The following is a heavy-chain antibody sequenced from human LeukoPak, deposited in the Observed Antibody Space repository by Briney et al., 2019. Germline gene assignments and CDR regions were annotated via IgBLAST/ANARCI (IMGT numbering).Heavy chain of an antibody. CDR2: ITAGADSI. CDR1: GFTFSNYA. J-gene: IGHJ6*03. CDR3: AKDSGIYVRDYWYYYMDV. V-gene: IGHV3-23*01. D-gene: IGHD3-10*02. Sequence: GGSLRPSCVGSGFTFSNYAMNWVRQAPGRGLEWVSIITAGADSIHYADSVKGRFTISRDNSKNTVFLQMNSPRAEDTAIYYCAKDSGIYVRDYWYYYMDVWGKGTTVTVSS.